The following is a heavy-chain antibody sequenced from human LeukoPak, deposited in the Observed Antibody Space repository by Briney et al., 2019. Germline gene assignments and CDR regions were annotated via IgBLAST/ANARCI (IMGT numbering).Heavy chain of an antibody. CDR3: AKTASVVAAPDV. Sequence: GGSLRLSCAASGFTFSSYAMTWVRQAPGKGLEWVSGISGSGGSTYYGDSVRGRFTISRDKSKNTLYLQMTSLRAEDTAVYYCAKTASVVAAPDVWGQGTTVTVSS. CDR2: ISGSGGST. J-gene: IGHJ6*02. D-gene: IGHD2-15*01. CDR1: GFTFSSYA. V-gene: IGHV3-23*01.